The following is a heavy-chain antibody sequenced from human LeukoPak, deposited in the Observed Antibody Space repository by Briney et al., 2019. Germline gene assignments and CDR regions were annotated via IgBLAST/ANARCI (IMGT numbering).Heavy chain of an antibody. V-gene: IGHV3-7*01. J-gene: IGHJ4*02. CDR3: AKDFYYDYVWGSNRLTDY. D-gene: IGHD3-16*02. CDR1: GFTFSSYW. CDR2: IKQDGSEK. Sequence: GGSLRLSCAASGFTFSSYWMSWVRQAPGKGLEWVANIKQDGSEKYYVDSVKGRFTISRDNAKNSLYLQMNSLRAEDTAVYYCAKDFYYDYVWGSNRLTDYWGQGTLVTVSS.